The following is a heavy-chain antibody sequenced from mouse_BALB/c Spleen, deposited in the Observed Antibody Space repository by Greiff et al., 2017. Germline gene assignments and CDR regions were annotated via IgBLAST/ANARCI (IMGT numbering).Heavy chain of an antibody. CDR3: ARGVTGGFDY. Sequence: DVMLVESGGGLVQPGGSRKLSCAASGFTFSSFGMHWVRQAPEKGLEWVAYISSGSSTIYYADTVKGRFTISRDNPKNTLFLQMTSLRSEDTAMYYCARGVTGGFDYGGQGTTLTVSS. J-gene: IGHJ2*01. V-gene: IGHV5-17*02. CDR1: GFTFSSFG. D-gene: IGHD4-1*01. CDR2: ISSGSSTI.